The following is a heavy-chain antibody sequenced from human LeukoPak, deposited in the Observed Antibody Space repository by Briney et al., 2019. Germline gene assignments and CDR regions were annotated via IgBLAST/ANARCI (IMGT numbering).Heavy chain of an antibody. Sequence: GGSLRLSCSASGFTFSSYGMHWVRQAPGKGLEWVAVVWYDGINKYYADSVKGRFTIPRDNSKNTLYLQMNSLRAEDTAVYYCARSTSSEYDIYHFDYWGQGTLVTVSS. CDR3: ARSTSSEYDIYHFDY. J-gene: IGHJ4*02. CDR2: VWYDGINK. V-gene: IGHV3-33*01. D-gene: IGHD3-9*01. CDR1: GFTFSSYG.